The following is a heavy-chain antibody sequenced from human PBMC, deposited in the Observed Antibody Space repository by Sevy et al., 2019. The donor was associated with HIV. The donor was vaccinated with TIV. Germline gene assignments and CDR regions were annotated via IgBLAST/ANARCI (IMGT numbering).Heavy chain of an antibody. CDR2: ISWNSGSI. J-gene: IGHJ6*02. D-gene: IGHD2-21*01. Sequence: GGSLRLSCAASGFTFDDYAMHWVRQAPGKGLEWVSGISWNSGSIGYADSVKGRFTITRDNAKNSLYLQMNSLRAEDTALYYCAKDRSCGGPDYYYGMDVWGQGTTVTVSS. V-gene: IGHV3-9*01. CDR3: AKDRSCGGPDYYYGMDV. CDR1: GFTFDDYA.